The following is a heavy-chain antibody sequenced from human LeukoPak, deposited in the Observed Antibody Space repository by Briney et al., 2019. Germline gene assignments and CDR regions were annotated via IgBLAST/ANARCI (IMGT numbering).Heavy chain of an antibody. CDR1: GFTFSSYG. CDR3: ARESRMHTIFGVVIRWFDP. V-gene: IGHV3-33*08. D-gene: IGHD3-3*01. CDR2: IWYDGSNK. J-gene: IGHJ5*02. Sequence: GGSLRLSCAASGFTFSSYGMHWVRQAPGKGLEWVAVIWYDGSNKYYADSVKGRFTISRDNSKNTLYLQMNSLRAEDTAVYYCARESRMHTIFGVVIRWFDPWGQGTLVTVSS.